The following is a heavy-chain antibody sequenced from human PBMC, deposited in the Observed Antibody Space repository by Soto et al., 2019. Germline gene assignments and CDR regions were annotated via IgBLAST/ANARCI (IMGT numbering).Heavy chain of an antibody. V-gene: IGHV4-39*01. CDR3: ARSKSGKTYDSSGYVDY. Sequence: QLQLQESGPGLVKPSETLSLTCTVSGGSITSSSYYWGWIRQPPGKGLEWIGGIYYSGRAYYSPXPKSRVTLSVDXSXNXXSLKMSSVTAAETAVYYCARSKSGKTYDSSGYVDYWGQGTLVTVSS. J-gene: IGHJ4*02. D-gene: IGHD3-22*01. CDR1: GGSITSSSYY. CDR2: IYYSGRA.